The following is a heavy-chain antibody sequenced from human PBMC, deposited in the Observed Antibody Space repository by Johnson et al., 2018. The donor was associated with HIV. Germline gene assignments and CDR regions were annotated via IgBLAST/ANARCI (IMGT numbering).Heavy chain of an antibody. Sequence: VQLVESGGDLVQPGGSLRLSCAASGFAFSNSAMTWVRQAPGKGLEWVSLIYSGDNTYYADSVKGRFIISRDNSKNTLYLQMNSLRAEDTAVYYCARSFRDYEEDTFDIWGQGTMVTVSS. CDR1: GFAFSNSA. J-gene: IGHJ3*02. D-gene: IGHD4-17*01. V-gene: IGHV3-66*01. CDR3: ARSFRDYEEDTFDI. CDR2: IYSGDNT.